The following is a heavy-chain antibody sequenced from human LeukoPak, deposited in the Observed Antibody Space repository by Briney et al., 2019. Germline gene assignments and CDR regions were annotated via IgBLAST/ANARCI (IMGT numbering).Heavy chain of an antibody. CDR1: GFSVSSNY. Sequence: GGSLRLSCAASGFSVSSNYMSWVRQAPGKGLEWVSIIYSTGGGGITYYADSVKGRFAISRDNSKNTLNLQMNSLRGEDTAVYYCATKGDSGWFFDYWGQGTLVTVSS. V-gene: IGHV3-53*01. CDR3: ATKGDSGWFFDY. CDR2: IYSTGGGGIT. J-gene: IGHJ4*02. D-gene: IGHD6-19*01.